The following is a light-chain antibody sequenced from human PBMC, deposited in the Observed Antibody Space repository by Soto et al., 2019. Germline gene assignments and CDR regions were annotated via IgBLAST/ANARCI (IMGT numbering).Light chain of an antibody. V-gene: IGLV2-14*01. CDR1: SSDVGGYNY. Sequence: QSALTQPASVSVSPGQSITISCTGTSSDVGGYNYVSWYQQHPGKAPKLMIYDVSNRPSGVSNRFSGSKSGNTASLTISGLQAEDEADYYCSSYTSRVFGGGTKLTVL. J-gene: IGLJ3*02. CDR2: DVS. CDR3: SSYTSRV.